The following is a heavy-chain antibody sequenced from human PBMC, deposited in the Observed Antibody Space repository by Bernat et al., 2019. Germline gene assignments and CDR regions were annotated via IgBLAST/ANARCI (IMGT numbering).Heavy chain of an antibody. CDR1: GFTFSSYA. D-gene: IGHD6-13*01. Sequence: EVQLLESGGGLVQPGGSLRLSCAASGFTFSSYAMSWVRQAPGKGLEWVSAISGSGGSTYYADSVKGRFTISRDNSKNTVFLQMNSLRADDTAVYYCARGGVSVAAIFDSWGQGTLVSVSS. J-gene: IGHJ4*02. CDR2: ISGSGGST. CDR3: ARGGVSVAAIFDS. V-gene: IGHV3-23*01.